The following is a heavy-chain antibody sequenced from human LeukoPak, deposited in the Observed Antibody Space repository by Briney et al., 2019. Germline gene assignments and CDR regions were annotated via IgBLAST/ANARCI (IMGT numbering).Heavy chain of an antibody. J-gene: IGHJ4*02. Sequence: GGSLRLSCVTSGFIFDDYAMHWVRQGPGKGLEWVSGISWNSGTIGYADSVKGRFTISRDNAKNSLYLQMNSLRTEDMALYYCAKENGRYYYDSSGYRYFDYWGQGTLVTVSS. CDR3: AKENGRYYYDSSGYRYFDY. V-gene: IGHV3-9*03. CDR2: ISWNSGTI. CDR1: GFIFDDYA. D-gene: IGHD3-22*01.